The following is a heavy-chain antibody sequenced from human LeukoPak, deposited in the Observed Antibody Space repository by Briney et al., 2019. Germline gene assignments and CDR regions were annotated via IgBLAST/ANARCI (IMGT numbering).Heavy chain of an antibody. Sequence: AGGSLRLSCAASGFTFSSYWIHWVRQAPGKGLVWVSRINSDGSSTSYADSVKGRFTISRDNAKNTLYLQMNSVRAEDTAVYYCARESSVGAHKAFDYWGQGNLVPVSS. CDR3: ARESSVGAHKAFDY. CDR1: GFTFSSYW. CDR2: INSDGSST. V-gene: IGHV3-74*01. D-gene: IGHD1-26*01. J-gene: IGHJ4*02.